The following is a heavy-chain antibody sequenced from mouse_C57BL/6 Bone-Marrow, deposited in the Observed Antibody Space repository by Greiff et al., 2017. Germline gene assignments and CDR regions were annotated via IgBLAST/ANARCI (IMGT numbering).Heavy chain of an antibody. V-gene: IGHV1-55*01. Sequence: VQLQQPGAELVKPGASVTMSCKASGYTFTSYWITWVKQRPGQGLEWIGDIYPGSGSTNYNEKFKSKATLTVDTSSSTAYMQLSSLTSEDSAVYYCARPYDSNYWYFDVWGTGTRVTVSS. CDR2: IYPGSGST. D-gene: IGHD2-5*01. CDR3: ARPYDSNYWYFDV. J-gene: IGHJ1*03. CDR1: GYTFTSYW.